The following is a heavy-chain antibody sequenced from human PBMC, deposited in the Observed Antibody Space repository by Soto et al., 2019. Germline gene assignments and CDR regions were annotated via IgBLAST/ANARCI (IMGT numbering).Heavy chain of an antibody. CDR3: ARDPYDFWSGSIYYYGMDV. CDR2: IYYGGST. J-gene: IGHJ6*02. V-gene: IGHV4-59*01. CDR1: GGSISSYY. D-gene: IGHD3-3*01. Sequence: SETLSLTCTVSGGSISSYYWSWIRQPPGKGLEWIGYIYYGGSTNYNPSLKSRVTISVDTSKNQFSLKLSSVTAADTAVYYCARDPYDFWSGSIYYYGMDVWGQGTTVTVSS.